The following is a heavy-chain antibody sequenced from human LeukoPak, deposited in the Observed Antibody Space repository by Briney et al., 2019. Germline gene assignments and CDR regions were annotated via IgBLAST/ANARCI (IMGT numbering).Heavy chain of an antibody. J-gene: IGHJ4*02. CDR3: ASGSSSGYDMGY. Sequence: SETLSLTCAVYGGSFSGYYWSWIRQPPGKGLEWIGEINHSGSTNYNPSLKSRVIKSVDTSKNQFSLKLSSVTAADTAVYYCASGSSSGYDMGYWGQGTLVTVSS. CDR2: INHSGST. V-gene: IGHV4-34*01. CDR1: GGSFSGYY. D-gene: IGHD5-12*01.